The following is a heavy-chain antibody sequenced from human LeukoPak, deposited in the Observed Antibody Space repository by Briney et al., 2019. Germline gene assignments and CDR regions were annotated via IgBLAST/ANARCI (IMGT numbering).Heavy chain of an antibody. CDR3: ARDGAWLSFDY. CDR1: GGSVSSGSYC. Sequence: SETLSLTCTVSGGSVSSGSYCWSWIRQPPGKGLEWTGYIYYSGSTNYNPSLKSRVTISVDTSKNQFSLKLSSVTAADTAVYYCARDGAWLSFDYWGQGTLVTVSS. V-gene: IGHV4-61*01. CDR2: IYYSGST. J-gene: IGHJ4*02. D-gene: IGHD3-9*01.